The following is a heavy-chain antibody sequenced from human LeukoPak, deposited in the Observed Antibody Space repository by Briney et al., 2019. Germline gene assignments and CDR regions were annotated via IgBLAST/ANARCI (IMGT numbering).Heavy chain of an antibody. CDR2: IYPGDSDT. V-gene: IGHV5-51*01. CDR3: SSFSFDSFDI. D-gene: IGHD2/OR15-2a*01. Sequence: GESLKISCKGSGYSFTTYWIGWVRQMPGKGLQWMGIIYPGDSDTRYSPSFQGQVTISADKSISTAYLQWSSLKASDTAMYYCSSFSFDSFDIWGQGTVVTVSS. CDR1: GYSFTTYW. J-gene: IGHJ3*02.